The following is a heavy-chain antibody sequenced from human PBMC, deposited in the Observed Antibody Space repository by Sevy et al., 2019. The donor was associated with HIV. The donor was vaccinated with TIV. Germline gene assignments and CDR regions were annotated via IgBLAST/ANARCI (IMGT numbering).Heavy chain of an antibody. V-gene: IGHV1-2*02. D-gene: IGHD3-10*01. CDR3: TRSVYGSGTYLNDH. CDR2: IIPSSGGT. Sequence: ASVKVSCKASGYTFTGYYIHWVRQAPGQGLEWMGWIIPSSGGTNYGQKFLGGVTMTRDTSISTAYLELHRLTSDDTAVYYCTRSVYGSGTYLNDHWGQGTLVTVSS. J-gene: IGHJ4*02. CDR1: GYTFTGYY.